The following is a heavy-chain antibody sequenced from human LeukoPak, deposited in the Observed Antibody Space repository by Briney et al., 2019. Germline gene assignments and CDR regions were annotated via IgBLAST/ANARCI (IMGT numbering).Heavy chain of an antibody. CDR3: ARDRPYYDFWSGYSDY. CDR2: IKQDGSEK. D-gene: IGHD3-3*01. Sequence: EGSLRLPCAASGFTFSSYWMSWVRQAPGKGLEWVANIKQDGSEKYYVDSVKGRFTISRDNAKNSLYLQMNSLRAEDTAVYYCARDRPYYDFWSGYSDYWGQGTLVTVSS. V-gene: IGHV3-7*01. J-gene: IGHJ4*02. CDR1: GFTFSSYW.